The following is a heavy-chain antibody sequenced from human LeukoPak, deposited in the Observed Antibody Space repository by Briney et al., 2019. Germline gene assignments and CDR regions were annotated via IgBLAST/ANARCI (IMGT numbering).Heavy chain of an antibody. CDR1: GFTFSSYD. V-gene: IGHV3-23*01. CDR2: IRSDGGST. Sequence: GGSLRLSCAASGFTFSSYDMSWVRQAPGKGLEWISFIRSDGGSTLYADSVKGRFTISRDNSKNTLYAEMTSLRAEDTAVYYCATLASGYSSPFDYWGQGTLVTVSS. J-gene: IGHJ4*02. D-gene: IGHD6-13*01. CDR3: ATLASGYSSPFDY.